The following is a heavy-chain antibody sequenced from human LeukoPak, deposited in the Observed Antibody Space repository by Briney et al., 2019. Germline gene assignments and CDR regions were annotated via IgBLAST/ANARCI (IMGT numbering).Heavy chain of an antibody. CDR2: IHYSGTT. CDR3: ARSAGKIDY. Sequence: SETLSLTCTVSGGSINRYYWSWIRQPPGKGREWIGYIHYSGTTNYNPSPKSRVPIPVATSKNHFSLTLRSVTAADTAVYFCARSAGKIDYWGQGTLVTVSS. CDR1: GGSINRYY. V-gene: IGHV4-59*08. D-gene: IGHD2-15*01. J-gene: IGHJ4*02.